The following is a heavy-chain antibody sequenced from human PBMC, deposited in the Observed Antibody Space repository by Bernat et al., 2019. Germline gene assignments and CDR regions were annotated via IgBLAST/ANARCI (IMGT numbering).Heavy chain of an antibody. CDR1: GFTFDDYT. J-gene: IGHJ3*02. V-gene: IGHV3-43*01. Sequence: EVQLVESGGVVVQPGGSLRLSCAASGFTFDDYTMHWVHQAPGKGLEWVSLISWDGGSTYYADSVKGRFTISRDNSKNSLYLQMNSLRTEDTALYYCAGGPTYYDFGNAFDIWGQGTMVTVSS. D-gene: IGHD3-3*01. CDR2: ISWDGGST. CDR3: AGGPTYYDFGNAFDI.